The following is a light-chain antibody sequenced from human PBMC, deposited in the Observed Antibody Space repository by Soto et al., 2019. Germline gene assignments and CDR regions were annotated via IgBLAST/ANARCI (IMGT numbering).Light chain of an antibody. V-gene: IGKV3-15*01. Sequence: EIVMTQSPVTLSLSPGERATLSCRASQSVSNSLAWYQQKPGQAPRLLIYAASTRATGIPARFSGSGSGTEFTLTISSLQPEDFAVYYCQQYNNWPVFGQGTKV. J-gene: IGKJ1*01. CDR3: QQYNNWPV. CDR1: QSVSNS. CDR2: AAS.